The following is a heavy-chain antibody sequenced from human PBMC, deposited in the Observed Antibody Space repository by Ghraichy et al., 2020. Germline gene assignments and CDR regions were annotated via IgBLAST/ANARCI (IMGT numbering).Heavy chain of an antibody. D-gene: IGHD1-1*01. V-gene: IGHV4-59*01. CDR2: IYYNENT. CDR3: AREGKTYNYGMDV. J-gene: IGHJ6*02. Sequence: SETLTLTCSVSGVSISSYYWTWIRQPPGKGLEWIGHIYYNENTNYNPSLKSRVTISSDTSKNQFSLTLSPVTAADTAVYYWAREGKTYNYGMDVWGQGTTVTVSS. CDR1: GVSISSYY.